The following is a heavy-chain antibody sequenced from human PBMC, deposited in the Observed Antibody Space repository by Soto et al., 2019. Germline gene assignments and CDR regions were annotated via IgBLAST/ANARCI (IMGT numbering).Heavy chain of an antibody. CDR3: ARGYNDILTGYYPTTYYYYYYGMDV. CDR2: IIPIFGTA. CDR1: EGTFSSYA. D-gene: IGHD3-9*01. J-gene: IGHJ6*02. Sequence: ASVKVSCKASEGTFSSYAISWVRQAPGQGLEWMGGIIPIFGTANYAQKFQGRVTITADESTSTAYMELSSLRSEDTAVYYCARGYNDILTGYYPTTYYYYYYGMDVWGQGTTVTVSS. V-gene: IGHV1-69*13.